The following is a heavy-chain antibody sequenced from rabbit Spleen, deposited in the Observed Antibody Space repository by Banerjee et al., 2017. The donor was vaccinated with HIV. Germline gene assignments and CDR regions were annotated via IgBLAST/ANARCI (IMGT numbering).Heavy chain of an antibody. J-gene: IGHJ4*01. CDR3: AKDFQVGSV. CDR1: GFSFSGNA. V-gene: IGHV1S40*01. D-gene: IGHD4-2*01. Sequence: QSLEESGGDLVKPGASLTLTCTASGFSFSGNAMYWVRQAPGKGLEWIACIYTNSGTTYYASWAKGRFTISKTSSTTVTLQMTSLTAADTATYFCAKDFQVGSVWGPGTLVTVS. CDR2: IYTNSGTT.